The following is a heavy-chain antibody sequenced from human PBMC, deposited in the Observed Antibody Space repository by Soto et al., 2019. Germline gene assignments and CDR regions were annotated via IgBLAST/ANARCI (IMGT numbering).Heavy chain of an antibody. D-gene: IGHD6-13*01. J-gene: IGHJ4*02. Sequence: QVQLVQSGAEVKKPGASVKVSCKASGYTFTNYAFSWVRQAPGQGLEWMGWISAYNGNTNYPQKLQGRFTMTTDTSTSTAYMELRSLRSDDTAVSYCARDLAAAGPFDCWGQGTLVTVSS. V-gene: IGHV1-18*01. CDR1: GYTFTNYA. CDR2: ISAYNGNT. CDR3: ARDLAAAGPFDC.